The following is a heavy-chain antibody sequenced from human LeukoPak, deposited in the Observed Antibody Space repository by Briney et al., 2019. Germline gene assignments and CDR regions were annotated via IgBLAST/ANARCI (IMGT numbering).Heavy chain of an antibody. CDR3: ARPGITAFDI. D-gene: IGHD3-10*01. J-gene: IGHJ3*02. CDR1: GFTLSSHN. Sequence: GGSLRLSCVASGFTLSSHNINWVRQAPGKGLEWVSHISSSGSITYYGDSVKGRITISRDNAKNSVSLYMDSLRAEDSAVYYCARPGITAFDIWGQGTMVTVSS. CDR2: ISSSGSIT. V-gene: IGHV3-48*01.